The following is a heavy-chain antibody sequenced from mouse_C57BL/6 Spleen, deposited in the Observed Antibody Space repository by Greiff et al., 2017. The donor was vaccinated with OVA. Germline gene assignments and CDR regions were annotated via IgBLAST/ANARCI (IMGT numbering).Heavy chain of an antibody. V-gene: IGHV1-64*01. D-gene: IGHD1-1*01. CDR3: AREDQFITTQRYAMDY. CDR1: GYTFTSYW. Sequence: QVQLQQPGAELVKPGASVKLSCKASGYTFTSYWMHWVKQRPGQGLEWIGMIHPNSGSTNYNEKFKSKATLTVDKSSSTAYMQLSSLTSEDSAVYYCAREDQFITTQRYAMDYWGQGTSVTVSS. J-gene: IGHJ4*01. CDR2: IHPNSGST.